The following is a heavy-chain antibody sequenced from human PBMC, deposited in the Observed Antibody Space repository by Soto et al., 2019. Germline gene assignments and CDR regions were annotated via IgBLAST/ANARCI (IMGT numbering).Heavy chain of an antibody. CDR1: GGSISSSNW. D-gene: IGHD3-3*01. J-gene: IGHJ5*02. V-gene: IGHV4-4*02. CDR2: IYHSGST. Sequence: QVQLQESGPGLVKPSGTLSLTCAVSGGSISSSNWWSWVRQPPGKGLEWIGEIYHSGSTNYNPSLKSRVTISVDKSKNQFSPKLSSVTAADTAVYYCARGHNPSITIFGVVTHNWFDPWGQGTLVTVSS. CDR3: ARGHNPSITIFGVVTHNWFDP.